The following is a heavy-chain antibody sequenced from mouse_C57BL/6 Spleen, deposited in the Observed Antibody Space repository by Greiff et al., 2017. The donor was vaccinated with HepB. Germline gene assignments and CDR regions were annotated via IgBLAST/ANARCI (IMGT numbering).Heavy chain of an antibody. D-gene: IGHD1-2*01. V-gene: IGHV1-66*01. CDR2: IYPGSGNT. J-gene: IGHJ4*01. Sequence: QVQLQQSGPELVKPGASVKISCKASGYSFTSYYIHWVKQRPGQGLEWIGWIYPGSGNTKYNEKFKGKATLTADTSSSTAYMQLSSLTSEDSAVYYCARLGTARAMDYWGQGTSVTVSS. CDR1: GYSFTSYY. CDR3: ARLGTARAMDY.